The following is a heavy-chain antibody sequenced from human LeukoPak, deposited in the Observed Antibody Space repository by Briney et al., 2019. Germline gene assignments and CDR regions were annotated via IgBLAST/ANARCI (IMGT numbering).Heavy chain of an antibody. CDR1: GFTFSGYG. V-gene: IGHV3-30*18. CDR3: AKGWRQQLTCHFDY. CDR2: ISYDGSNK. D-gene: IGHD4-11*01. J-gene: IGHJ4*02. Sequence: GGCLRLSCAASGFTFSGYGMHWVRQAPGKGLEWVAVISYDGSNKYYADSVKGRFTISRDNSKNTLSLQMDSLRAEDTAVYYCAKGWRQQLTCHFDYWGQGTLVTVSS.